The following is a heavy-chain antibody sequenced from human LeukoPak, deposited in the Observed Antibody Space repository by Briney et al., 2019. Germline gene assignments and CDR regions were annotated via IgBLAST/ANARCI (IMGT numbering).Heavy chain of an antibody. D-gene: IGHD4-23*01. V-gene: IGHV3-7*01. J-gene: IGHJ3*02. CDR1: GFTFNTYW. CDR3: ARVQDGGNWWTAFDI. CDR2: IKQDGSQK. Sequence: GGFLRLSCAASGFTFNTYWMTWVRQAPGKGLEWVANIKQDGSQKYFVDSVKGRFTISRDNAKNSLYLQMNSLRVEDTAVYFCARVQDGGNWWTAFDIWGLGTMVTVSS.